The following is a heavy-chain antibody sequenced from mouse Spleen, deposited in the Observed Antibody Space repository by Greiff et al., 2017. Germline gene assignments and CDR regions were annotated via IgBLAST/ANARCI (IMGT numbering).Heavy chain of an antibody. CDR1: GYTFTSYW. D-gene: IGHD2-5*01. V-gene: IGHV1-55*01. CDR2: IYPGSGST. CDR3: ARRDSNTYWYFDV. J-gene: IGHJ1*03. Sequence: QVQLKESGAELVKPGASVKMSCKASGYTFTSYWITWVKQRPGQGLEWIGDIYPGSGSTNYNEKFKSKATLTVDTSSSTAYMQLSSLTSEDSAVYYCARRDSNTYWYFDVWGTGTTVTVSS.